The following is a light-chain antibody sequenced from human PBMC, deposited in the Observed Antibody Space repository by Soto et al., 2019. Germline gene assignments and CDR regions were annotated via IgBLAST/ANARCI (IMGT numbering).Light chain of an antibody. CDR2: AAS. CDR1: QGIRND. J-gene: IGKJ1*01. Sequence: IQVTQSPSSLSSSVGDRVSIPCRASQGIRNDLGWYQQKPGKAPKLLIYAASSLQSGVPSRFSGSGSGTDFTLTISSLQPEDFATYYCLQDYNYPRTFGQGTKVDI. V-gene: IGKV1-6*01. CDR3: LQDYNYPRT.